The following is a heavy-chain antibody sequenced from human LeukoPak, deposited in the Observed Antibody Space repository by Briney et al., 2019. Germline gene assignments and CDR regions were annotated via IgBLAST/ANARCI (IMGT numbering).Heavy chain of an antibody. J-gene: IGHJ4*02. CDR2: IIPIFGTA. CDR1: GYTLTELS. D-gene: IGHD3-22*01. CDR3: ARMRYYYDSSGYYDY. Sequence: SVKVSCKVSGYTLTELSMHWVRQAPGQGLEWMGRIIPIFGTANYAQKFQGRVTITTDESTSTAYMELSSLRSEDTAVYYCARMRYYYDSSGYYDYWGQGTLVTVSS. V-gene: IGHV1-69*05.